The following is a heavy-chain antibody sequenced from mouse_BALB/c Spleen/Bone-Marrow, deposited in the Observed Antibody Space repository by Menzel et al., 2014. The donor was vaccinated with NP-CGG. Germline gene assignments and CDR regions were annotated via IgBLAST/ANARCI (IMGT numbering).Heavy chain of an antibody. V-gene: IGHV5-17*02. CDR2: ISSGSSTI. Sequence: EVQGVESGGGLVQPGGSRKLSCAASGFTFSRSGMHWVRQAPEKGLEWVAYISSGSSTIYYADTMKGRFTISRDSPKNTLFLQMTSLRSEDTAMYYCARARSTMITTGAMDYWGQGTSVTVSS. J-gene: IGHJ4*01. CDR1: GFTFSRSG. CDR3: ARARSTMITTGAMDY. D-gene: IGHD2-4*01.